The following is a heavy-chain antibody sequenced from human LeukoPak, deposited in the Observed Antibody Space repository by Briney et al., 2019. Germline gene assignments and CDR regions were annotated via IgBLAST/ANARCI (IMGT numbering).Heavy chain of an antibody. J-gene: IGHJ4*02. CDR2: IRYDGSNK. D-gene: IGHD3-22*01. CDR1: GFTFSSYS. Sequence: GGSLRLSCAASGFTFSSYSMNWVRQAPGKGLEWVAFIRYDGSNKYYADSVKGRFTISRDNSKNTLYLQMNSLRAEDTAVYYCAKEDYYDSSGYVDYWGQGTLVTVSS. V-gene: IGHV3-30*02. CDR3: AKEDYYDSSGYVDY.